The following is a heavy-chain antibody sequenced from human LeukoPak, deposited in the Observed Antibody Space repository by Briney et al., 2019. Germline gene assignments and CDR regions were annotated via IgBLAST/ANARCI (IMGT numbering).Heavy chain of an antibody. D-gene: IGHD4-11*01. CDR1: GYTFTSYS. CDR3: ARPYSTYNNYGMDV. Sequence: ASVKVSCTASGYTFTSYSMHWVRQAPGQGLEWMGIINPSGGSTSYAQKFQGRVTLTRDTSTSTVYMELSSLRSKDTAVYYCARPYSTYNNYGMDVWGQGTTVTVSS. CDR2: INPSGGST. V-gene: IGHV1-46*01. J-gene: IGHJ6*02.